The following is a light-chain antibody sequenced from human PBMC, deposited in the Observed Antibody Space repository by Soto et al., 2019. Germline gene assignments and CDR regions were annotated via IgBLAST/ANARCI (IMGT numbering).Light chain of an antibody. CDR2: EVN. J-gene: IGLJ1*01. CDR3: CSYTTSATDV. CDR1: SSDVGGYNY. Sequence: QSALTQPPSASGSPGQSVAISCTGTSSDVGGYNYVSWYQQHPGKAPKLMIYEVNKRPSGVPDRFSGSKSGNTASLTVSGLQAEDEADYYCCSYTTSATDVFGTGTKLTVL. V-gene: IGLV2-8*01.